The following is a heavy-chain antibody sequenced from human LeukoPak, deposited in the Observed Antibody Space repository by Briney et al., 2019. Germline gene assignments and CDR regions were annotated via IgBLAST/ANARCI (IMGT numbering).Heavy chain of an antibody. Sequence: GGSLRLSCAASGFIFSSYWMHWVRQAPGKGLVWVSRINSDGSSTSYADSVKGRFTISRDNAKNTLYLQMNSLRAEDTAVYYCARDERSWFYYDSSGLFDYWGQGTLVTVSS. V-gene: IGHV3-74*01. CDR3: ARDERSWFYYDSSGLFDY. CDR1: GFIFSSYW. D-gene: IGHD3-22*01. J-gene: IGHJ4*02. CDR2: INSDGSST.